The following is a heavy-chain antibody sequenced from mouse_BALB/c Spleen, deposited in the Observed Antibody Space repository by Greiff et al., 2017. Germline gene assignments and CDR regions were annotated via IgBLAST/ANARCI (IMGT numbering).Heavy chain of an antibody. Sequence: AQLQESGPELVRPGVSVKISCKGSGYTFTDYAMHWVKQSHAKSLEWIGVISTYYGNTNYNQKFKGKATMTVDKSSSTAYMELARLTSEDSAIYYCARNYRYDVFAYWGQGTLVTVSA. CDR2: ISTYYGNT. J-gene: IGHJ3*01. V-gene: IGHV1-67*01. D-gene: IGHD2-14*01. CDR3: ARNYRYDVFAY. CDR1: GYTFTDYA.